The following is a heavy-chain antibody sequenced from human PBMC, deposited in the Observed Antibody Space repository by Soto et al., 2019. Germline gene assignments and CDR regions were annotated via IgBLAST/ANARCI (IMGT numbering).Heavy chain of an antibody. CDR3: ARDKYTNYVNYFDL. D-gene: IGHD3-16*01. CDR1: GFTFRNYY. CDR2: ITSSGGST. V-gene: IGHV3-11*01. J-gene: IGHJ5*02. Sequence: PGGPLRLSCAASGFTFRNYYMTWMRQTPGKGLEWITTITSSGGSTYYAASVKGRVTISRDNANNSLYLQMPGLRAEDTPLYYCARDKYTNYVNYFDLWRQGNLVTVSS.